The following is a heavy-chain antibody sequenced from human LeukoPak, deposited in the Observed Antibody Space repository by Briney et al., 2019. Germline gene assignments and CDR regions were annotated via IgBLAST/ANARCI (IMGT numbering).Heavy chain of an antibody. J-gene: IGHJ6*02. CDR1: GFTFDDYA. Sequence: PGGSLRLSCAASGFTFDDYATHWVRQAPGKGLEWVSLISGDGGSTYYADSVKGRFTISRDNSKNSLYLQMNSLRTEDTALYYCAKEVAGSAMDYYYGMDVWGQGTTVTVSS. CDR3: AKEVAGSAMDYYYGMDV. CDR2: ISGDGGST. V-gene: IGHV3-43*02. D-gene: IGHD2-15*01.